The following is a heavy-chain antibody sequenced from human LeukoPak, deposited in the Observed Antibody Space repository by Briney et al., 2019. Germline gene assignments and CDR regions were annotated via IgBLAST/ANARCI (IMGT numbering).Heavy chain of an antibody. Sequence: GGSLRLSCAASGFPFNTYWMIWVRQAPGKGLEWVATIKQDGNEKHYVYSVMGRFTISRDNAKNSLYLQMNSLRAEDTAVYYCVVVVARFDPWGQGTLVTVSS. D-gene: IGHD2-15*01. CDR2: IKQDGNEK. CDR1: GFPFNTYW. CDR3: VVVVARFDP. V-gene: IGHV3-7*01. J-gene: IGHJ5*02.